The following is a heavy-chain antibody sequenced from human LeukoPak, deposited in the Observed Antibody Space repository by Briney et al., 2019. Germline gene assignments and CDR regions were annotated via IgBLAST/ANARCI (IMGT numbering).Heavy chain of an antibody. CDR3: AVNYDFWSGYTFDY. Sequence: ASVKVSCKASGYTFTGYYMHWVRQAPGQGLEWMGWINPNSGGTNYAQKFQGRVTMTRDTSISTAYMEMSRLRSDDTAVYYCAVNYDFWSGYTFDYWGQGTLVTVSS. V-gene: IGHV1-2*02. J-gene: IGHJ4*02. CDR2: INPNSGGT. CDR1: GYTFTGYY. D-gene: IGHD3-3*01.